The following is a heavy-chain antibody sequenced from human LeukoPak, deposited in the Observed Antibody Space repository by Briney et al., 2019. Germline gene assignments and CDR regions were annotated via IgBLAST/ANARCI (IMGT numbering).Heavy chain of an antibody. Sequence: PGGSLRLSCAASGFTFSSYGMHWVRQAPGKGLEWVAVISYDGSNKYYADSVKGRFTISRDNSKNTLYLQMNSLRAEDTAVYYCSKGSYYSSGPDYWGQGTLVTVSS. V-gene: IGHV3-30*18. CDR3: SKGSYYSSGPDY. CDR2: ISYDGSNK. CDR1: GFTFSSYG. D-gene: IGHD3-22*01. J-gene: IGHJ4*02.